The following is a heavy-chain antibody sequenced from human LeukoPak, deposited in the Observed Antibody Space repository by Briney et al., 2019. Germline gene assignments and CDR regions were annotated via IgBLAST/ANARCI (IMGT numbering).Heavy chain of an antibody. CDR2: ISSSSSYI. D-gene: IGHD2-2*01. V-gene: IGHV3-21*01. Sequence: GGSLRLSCAASGFTFSSYSMNWVRQAPGKGLEWVSSISSSSSYIYYADSVKGRFTISRDNAKNSLYLQMSSLRAEDTAVYYCARDHCSSTSCYLDWGQGTLVTVSS. CDR1: GFTFSSYS. CDR3: ARDHCSSTSCYLD. J-gene: IGHJ4*02.